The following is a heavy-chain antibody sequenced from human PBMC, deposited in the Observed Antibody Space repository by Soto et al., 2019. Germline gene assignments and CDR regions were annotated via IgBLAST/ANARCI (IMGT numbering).Heavy chain of an antibody. CDR1: GGTFSSYA. CDR2: IIPIFGTA. J-gene: IGHJ4*01. CDR3: AGNGWESGDYHWGSPRFYFDY. D-gene: IGHD4-17*01. V-gene: IGHV1-69*01. Sequence: QVQLVQSGAEVKKPGSSVKVSCKASGGTFSSYAISWVRQAPGQGLEWMGGIIPIFGTANYAQKFQGRVTITADESTSTAYMELSSLRSEDTAVYYCAGNGWESGDYHWGSPRFYFDYWGQGTLVTVSS.